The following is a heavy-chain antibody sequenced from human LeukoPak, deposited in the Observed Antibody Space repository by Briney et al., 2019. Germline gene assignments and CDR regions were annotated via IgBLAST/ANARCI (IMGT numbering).Heavy chain of an antibody. D-gene: IGHD4-11*01. Sequence: PSETLSLTCTVSGGSISSYYWSWIRQPPGKGLEWIGYIYYSGSTNYDPSLQSRVTISVDTSKNQFSLKLSSVTAADTAVYYCARDYSRWFDPWGQGTLVTVSS. CDR3: ARDYSRWFDP. V-gene: IGHV4-59*01. J-gene: IGHJ5*02. CDR1: GGSISSYY. CDR2: IYYSGST.